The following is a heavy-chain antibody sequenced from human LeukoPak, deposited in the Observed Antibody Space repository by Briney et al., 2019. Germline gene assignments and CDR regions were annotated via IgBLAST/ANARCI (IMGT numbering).Heavy chain of an antibody. CDR3: ATEYYYDTRDAFDI. CDR1: GYTLSELS. D-gene: IGHD3-22*01. CDR2: FDPEDGET. J-gene: IGHJ3*02. Sequence: ASVKVSCKVSGYTLSELSMHWVRQAPGKGLEGMGGFDPEDGETIYAQKFQGRVTMTEDTSTDTAYMELSSLRSEDTAVYYCATEYYYDTRDAFDIWGQGTMVTVSS. V-gene: IGHV1-24*01.